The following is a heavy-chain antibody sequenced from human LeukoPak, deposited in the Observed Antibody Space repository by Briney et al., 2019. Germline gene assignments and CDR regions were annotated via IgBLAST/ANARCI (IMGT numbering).Heavy chain of an antibody. CDR2: IKQDGSEK. CDR3: GRYGQVPID. CDR1: GFTFSAYA. D-gene: IGHD3-10*01. J-gene: IGHJ4*02. V-gene: IGHV3-7*03. Sequence: PGQSLRLSCAASGFTFSAYAVHWVRQAPGKGLEWVANIKQDGSEKNYVDSVKGRFTISRDNAKNSLYLQMNSLRVEDTAVYYCGRYGQVPIDWGQGTLVTVSS.